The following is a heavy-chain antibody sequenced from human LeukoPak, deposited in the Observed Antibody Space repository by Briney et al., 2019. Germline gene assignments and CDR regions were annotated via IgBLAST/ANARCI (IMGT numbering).Heavy chain of an antibody. CDR2: IYTSGST. D-gene: IGHD3-10*01. CDR1: GGSISSYY. Sequence: PSETLSLTCTVSGGSISSYYWSWIRQPAGKGLEWIGRIYTSGSTNYNPSLKSRVTISVDTSKNQFSLKLSSVTAADTAVYYCARDRREIMVRGTHYYYYYYMDVWGKGTTVTISS. J-gene: IGHJ6*03. V-gene: IGHV4-4*07. CDR3: ARDRREIMVRGTHYYYYYYMDV.